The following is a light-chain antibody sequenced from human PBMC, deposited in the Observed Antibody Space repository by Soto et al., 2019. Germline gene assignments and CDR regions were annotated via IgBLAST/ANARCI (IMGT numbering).Light chain of an antibody. Sequence: EIVLMQSPGTLSLSPGEGATLSCRASQSVNNNYLAWYQQRPGQAPTVLIVVTSRRATGVPDRFSGSVSGTDFTLCISRVEPDDFAVYYCQQYGSSQFTFGRGTKVNIK. V-gene: IGKV3-20*01. CDR1: QSVNNNY. CDR2: VTS. CDR3: QQYGSSQFT. J-gene: IGKJ3*01.